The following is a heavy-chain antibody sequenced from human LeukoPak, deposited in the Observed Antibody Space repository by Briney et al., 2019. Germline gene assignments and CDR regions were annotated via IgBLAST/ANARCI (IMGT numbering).Heavy chain of an antibody. CDR1: GGTFSSYA. Sequence: ASVKVSCKASGGTFSSYAISWVRQAPGQGLEWMGGFDPEDGETIYAQKFQGRVTMTEDTSTDTAYMELSSLRSEDTAVYYCATNFQGIAVPERPPHYYYYGMDVWGQGTTVTVSS. J-gene: IGHJ6*02. D-gene: IGHD6-19*01. V-gene: IGHV1-24*01. CDR2: FDPEDGET. CDR3: ATNFQGIAVPERPPHYYYYGMDV.